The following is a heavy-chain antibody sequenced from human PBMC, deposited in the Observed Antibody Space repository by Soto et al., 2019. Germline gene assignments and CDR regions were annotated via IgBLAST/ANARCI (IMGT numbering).Heavy chain of an antibody. V-gene: IGHV3-30-3*01. D-gene: IGHD1-1*01. CDR1: GFTFSSYA. J-gene: IGHJ3*02. CDR2: ISYDGSNK. Sequence: QVQLVESGGGVVQPGRSLRLSCAASGFTFSSYAMHWVRQAPGKGLEWVAVISYDGSNKYYADSVKGRFTISRDNSKNTLYQQMNSLRAEDTAVYYCARGTTGIRGAFDIWGQGTMVTVSS. CDR3: ARGTTGIRGAFDI.